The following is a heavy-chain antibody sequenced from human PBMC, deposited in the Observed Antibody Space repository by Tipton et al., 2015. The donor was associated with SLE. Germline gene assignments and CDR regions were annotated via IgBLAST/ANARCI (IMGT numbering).Heavy chain of an antibody. CDR2: IDSSGRTM. D-gene: IGHD3-9*01. CDR3: ARGPALDSTGYYMDV. Sequence: SLRLSCAASGFIFSDNYMTWIRQAPGKGLEWVSNIDSSGRTMYNTDSVRGRFTISRDNARNSVFLQMSSLRGEDAALYYCARGPALDSTGYYMDVWGKGTAVTVPS. J-gene: IGHJ6*03. CDR1: GFIFSDNY. V-gene: IGHV3-11*04.